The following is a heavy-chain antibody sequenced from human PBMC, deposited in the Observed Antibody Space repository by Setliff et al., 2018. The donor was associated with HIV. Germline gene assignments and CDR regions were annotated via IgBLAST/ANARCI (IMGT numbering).Heavy chain of an antibody. D-gene: IGHD3-22*01. CDR1: GYIFTNYY. CDR3: ARDYYDSSGYIFFPGLPDY. J-gene: IGHJ4*02. CDR2: INPSGDAT. Sequence: ASVKVSCKASGYIFTNYYMHWVRQAPGQGLEWMGIINPSGDATTYAQKFQGRVIMTRDTSTNTLYMELSNLRSDDTAVYYCARDYYDSSGYIFFPGLPDYWGQGTLVTVSS. V-gene: IGHV1-46*01.